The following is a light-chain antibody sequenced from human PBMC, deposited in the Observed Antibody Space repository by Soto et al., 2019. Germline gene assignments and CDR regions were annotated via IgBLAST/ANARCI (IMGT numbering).Light chain of an antibody. CDR3: ISYTGSSTSYV. CDR1: SSDVGSYDH. Sequence: QSVLTQPASVSGSPGRSITISCSGTSSDVGSYDHVAWYQQFPGKTPKLMIYEVSNRPSGVSSRFSGSKSGNTASLTISGLQAEDEADYYCISYTGSSTSYVFGSGTKVTAL. J-gene: IGLJ1*01. V-gene: IGLV2-14*01. CDR2: EVS.